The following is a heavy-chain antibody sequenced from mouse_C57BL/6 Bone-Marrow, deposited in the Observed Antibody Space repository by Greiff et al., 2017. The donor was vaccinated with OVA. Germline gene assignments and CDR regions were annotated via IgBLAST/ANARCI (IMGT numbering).Heavy chain of an antibody. V-gene: IGHV3-1*01. CDR3: ARSYYYGTPYFDV. CDR1: GYSITSGYD. CDR2: ISYSGST. D-gene: IGHD1-1*01. Sequence: VQLQQSGPGMVKPSQSLSLTCTVTGYSITSGYDWHWIRHFPGNKLEWMGYISYSGSTNYNPSLKSRISITHDTSKNHFFLKLNSVTTEDTATYYCARSYYYGTPYFDVWGTGTTVTVSS. J-gene: IGHJ1*03.